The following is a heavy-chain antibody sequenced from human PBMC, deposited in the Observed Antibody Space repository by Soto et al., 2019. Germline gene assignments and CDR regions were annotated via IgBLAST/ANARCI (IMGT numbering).Heavy chain of an antibody. CDR1: GGSISSYY. V-gene: IGHV4-59*08. Sequence: SETLSLTCTVSGGSISSYYWSWIRQPPGKGLEWIGYIYYSGSTNYNPSLKSRVTISVGTSKNQFSLKLSSVTAADTAVYYCARAYTAMANFDYWGQGTLIDVSS. CDR3: ARAYTAMANFDY. D-gene: IGHD5-18*01. J-gene: IGHJ4*02. CDR2: IYYSGST.